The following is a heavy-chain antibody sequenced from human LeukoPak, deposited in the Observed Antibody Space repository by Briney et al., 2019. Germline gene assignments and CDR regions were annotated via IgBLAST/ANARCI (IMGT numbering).Heavy chain of an antibody. V-gene: IGHV3-53*01. D-gene: IGHD2-15*01. CDR1: GFTVSSNY. J-gene: IGHJ1*01. CDR3: ARAQDYCSGSTCYEYFQY. Sequence: GGSLRLSCAASGFTVSSNYMSWVRQAPGKGLEWVSATYSGGSTYYADSVKGRFTISSDSSKNTLYLQMNSLKAEDTAIYYCARAQDYCSGSTCYEYFQYWGQGTLVTVSS. CDR2: TYSGGST.